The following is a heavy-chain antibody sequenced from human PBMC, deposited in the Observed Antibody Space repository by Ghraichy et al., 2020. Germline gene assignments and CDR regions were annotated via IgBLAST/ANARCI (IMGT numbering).Heavy chain of an antibody. Sequence: GESLNISCAASGFTFSSYGMHWVRQAPGKGLEWVAVIWYDGSNKYYADSVKGRFTISRDNSKNTLYLQMNSLRAEDTAVYYCARLPGSSWSYYYYGMDVWGQGTTVTVSS. V-gene: IGHV3-33*01. CDR3: ARLPGSSWSYYYYGMDV. CDR2: IWYDGSNK. D-gene: IGHD6-13*01. CDR1: GFTFSSYG. J-gene: IGHJ6*02.